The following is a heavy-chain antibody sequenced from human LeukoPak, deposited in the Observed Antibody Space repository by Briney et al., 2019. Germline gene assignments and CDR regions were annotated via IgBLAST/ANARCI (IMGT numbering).Heavy chain of an antibody. D-gene: IGHD6-13*01. V-gene: IGHV4-59*01. CDR3: ARVGYSSSY. CDR2: IYYSGST. J-gene: IGHJ4*02. Sequence: SETLSLTCTVSGGSISSYYWSWIRQPPGKGLEWIGYIYYSGSTNYNPSLKSRVTISVDTSKNQFYLKLSSVTAADTAVYYCARVGYSSSYWGQGTLVTVSS. CDR1: GGSISSYY.